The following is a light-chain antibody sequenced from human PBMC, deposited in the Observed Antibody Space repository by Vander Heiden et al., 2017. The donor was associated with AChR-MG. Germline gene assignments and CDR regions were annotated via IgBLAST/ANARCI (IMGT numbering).Light chain of an antibody. CDR2: LGS. Sequence: DIVMTQSPLSLPVTPGEPAPISCRSSQSLPHSNGYNYLDWYLQKPGQSPQLLIYLGSNRASGVPDRFSGSGSGTDFTLKISRVEAEDFGVYYCMQALQTPLTFGGGTKVEIK. J-gene: IGKJ4*01. CDR3: MQALQTPLT. V-gene: IGKV2-28*01. CDR1: QSLPHSNGYNY.